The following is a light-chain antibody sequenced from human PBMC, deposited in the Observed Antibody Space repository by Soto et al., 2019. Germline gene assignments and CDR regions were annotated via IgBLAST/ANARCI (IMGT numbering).Light chain of an antibody. CDR2: DAS. J-gene: IGKJ4*01. CDR3: QHYNTWPLS. V-gene: IGKV3-15*01. Sequence: ELVLTQSPGTLSVSPGERATLSCRASQTLGSNVAWYQQKPGQAPRLLIYDASTTASGAPARFSGSGSGTEFTLTITSLQSEDCAVYYCQHYNTWPLSFGGGTKVEI. CDR1: QTLGSN.